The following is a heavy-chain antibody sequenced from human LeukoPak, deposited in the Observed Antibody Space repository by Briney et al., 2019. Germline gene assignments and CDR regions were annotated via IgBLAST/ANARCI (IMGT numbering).Heavy chain of an antibody. J-gene: IGHJ4*02. CDR2: ISAHNGDT. Sequence: ASVKVSCKASGYTLTTYGITWVRQAPGQGPEWMGWISAHNGDTAYAQQFQGRVTMTTDTSTSTAYMEVKSLTSDDTAVYYCTIMSHCSGDTCYGYDYWGQGTLVTVSS. D-gene: IGHD2-8*02. CDR1: GYTLTTYG. CDR3: TIMSHCSGDTCYGYDY. V-gene: IGHV1-18*01.